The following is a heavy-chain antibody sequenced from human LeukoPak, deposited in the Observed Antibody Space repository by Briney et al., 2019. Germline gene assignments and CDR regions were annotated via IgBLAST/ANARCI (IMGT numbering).Heavy chain of an antibody. J-gene: IGHJ6*02. V-gene: IGHV4-34*01. Sequence: SETLSLTCAVYGGSFSGYYWSWIRQPPGKGLEWIGEINHSGSTNYNPSLKSRVTISVDTSKNQFPLKLSSVTAADTAVYYCARGVGWGLRNYYGMDVWGQGTTVTVSS. D-gene: IGHD6-19*01. CDR2: INHSGST. CDR1: GGSFSGYY. CDR3: ARGVGWGLRNYYGMDV.